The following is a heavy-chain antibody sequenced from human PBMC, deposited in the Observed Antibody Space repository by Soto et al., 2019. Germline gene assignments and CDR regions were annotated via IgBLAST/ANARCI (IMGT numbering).Heavy chain of an antibody. CDR2: IYYTGST. CDR1: GGSISSSSYY. V-gene: IGHV4-39*01. Sequence: SETLSLTCTVSGGSISSSSYYWGWVRQPPGKGLEWIGNIYYTGSTYYNPSLKSRVTISVDTSKNQFALKLSSVTAADTAMYYCARVVLDYGDYVGCFQHWGQGTLVTVSS. J-gene: IGHJ1*01. CDR3: ARVVLDYGDYVGCFQH. D-gene: IGHD4-17*01.